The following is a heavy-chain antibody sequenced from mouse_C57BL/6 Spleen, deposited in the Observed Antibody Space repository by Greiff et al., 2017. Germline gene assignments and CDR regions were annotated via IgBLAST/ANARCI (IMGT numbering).Heavy chain of an antibody. D-gene: IGHD1-1*01. CDR1: GYTFTDYN. V-gene: IGHV1-18*01. Sequence: VQLQQSGPELVKPGASVKIPCKASGYTFTDYNMAWVKQSHGKSLEWIGDINPNNGGTIYNQKFKGKATLTVDKSSSTAYMELRSLTSEDTAVYYWARQNYGSSYGAMDYWGQGTSVTVSS. CDR2: INPNNGGT. CDR3: ARQNYGSSYGAMDY. J-gene: IGHJ4*01.